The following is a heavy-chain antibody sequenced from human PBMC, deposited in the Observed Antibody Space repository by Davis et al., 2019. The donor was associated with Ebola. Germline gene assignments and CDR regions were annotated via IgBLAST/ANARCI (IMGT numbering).Heavy chain of an antibody. CDR3: AKDTRGYCSSTSCYRSYYYYGMDV. J-gene: IGHJ6*02. V-gene: IGHV3-30*18. CDR2: ISYDGSNK. D-gene: IGHD2-2*02. CDR1: GFTFSSYG. Sequence: GESLKISCAASGFTFSSYGMHWVRQAPGKGLEWVAVISYDGSNKYYADSVKGRFTISRDNSKNTLYLQMNSLRAEDTAVYYCAKDTRGYCSSTSCYRSYYYYGMDVWGQGTTVTVSS.